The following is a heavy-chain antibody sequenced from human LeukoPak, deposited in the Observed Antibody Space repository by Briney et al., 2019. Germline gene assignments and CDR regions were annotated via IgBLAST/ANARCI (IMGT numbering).Heavy chain of an antibody. J-gene: IGHJ4*02. CDR1: GFTVSSNY. CDR3: ARTFYGSGSYYQYFDY. CDR2: IYSGGST. V-gene: IGHV3-66*01. D-gene: IGHD3-10*01. Sequence: GGSLRLSCAASGFTVSSNYMSWVRQAPGKGLEWVSVIYSGGSTYYADSVKGRFTISRDNSKNTLYLQMNSLRAEDTAVYYCARTFYGSGSYYQYFDYWGQGTLVTVSS.